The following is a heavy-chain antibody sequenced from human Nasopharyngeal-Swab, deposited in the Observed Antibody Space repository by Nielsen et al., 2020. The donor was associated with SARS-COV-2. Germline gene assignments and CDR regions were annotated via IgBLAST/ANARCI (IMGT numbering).Heavy chain of an antibody. V-gene: IGHV3-53*04. J-gene: IGHJ5*02. CDR3: AREDCSSTSCYTGWFDP. CDR1: GFTVSSNY. Sequence: GGSLRLSCAASGFTVSSNYMSWVRQAPGKGLEWVSVIYSGGSTYYADSVKGRFTISRHNSKNTLYLQMNSLRAEDTAVYYCAREDCSSTSCYTGWFDPWGQGTLVTVSS. D-gene: IGHD2-2*02. CDR2: IYSGGST.